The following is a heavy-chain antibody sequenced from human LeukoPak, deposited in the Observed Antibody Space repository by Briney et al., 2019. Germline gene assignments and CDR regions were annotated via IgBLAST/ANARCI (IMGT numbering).Heavy chain of an antibody. Sequence: GGSLRLSCSASGFTFSSYAMHWVCQAPGKGLEYVSAISSNGGSTYYADSVKGRFTISRDNSKNTLYLQMSSLRPEDTAVYYCVKTPLRLGELSPEYFQHWGQGTLVTVSS. J-gene: IGHJ1*01. V-gene: IGHV3-64D*09. CDR1: GFTFSSYA. D-gene: IGHD3-16*02. CDR3: VKTPLRLGELSPEYFQH. CDR2: ISSNGGST.